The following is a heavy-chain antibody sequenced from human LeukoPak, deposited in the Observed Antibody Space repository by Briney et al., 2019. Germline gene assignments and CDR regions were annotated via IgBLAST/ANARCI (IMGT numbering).Heavy chain of an antibody. Sequence: PGGSLRLSCAASGFTFSSYGMSWVRQAPGKGLEWVSAISSSDVTTYYADSVKGRFTISRDNSKKALYLQMNSLRAEDTAVYYCVKGHHYGSGTYWVWGQGTLVTVSS. CDR2: ISSSDVTT. V-gene: IGHV3-23*01. J-gene: IGHJ4*02. CDR3: VKGHHYGSGTYWV. D-gene: IGHD3-10*01. CDR1: GFTFSSYG.